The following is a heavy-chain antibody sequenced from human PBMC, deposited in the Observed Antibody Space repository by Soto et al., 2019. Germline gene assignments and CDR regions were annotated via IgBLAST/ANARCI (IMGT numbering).Heavy chain of an antibody. CDR1: GGTFSSYA. V-gene: IGHV1-69*06. CDR2: IIPIFGTA. CDR3: ARSVIIALVDGMDV. D-gene: IGHD3-10*01. Sequence: QVQLVQSGAEVKKPGSSVKVSCKASGGTFSSYAISWVRQAPGQGLEWRGGIIPIFGTANYAQKLQGRVTMTAETSTSTACIALSSLRSEDTAVYCGARSVIIALVDGMDVWGQGTTGTFSS. J-gene: IGHJ6*02.